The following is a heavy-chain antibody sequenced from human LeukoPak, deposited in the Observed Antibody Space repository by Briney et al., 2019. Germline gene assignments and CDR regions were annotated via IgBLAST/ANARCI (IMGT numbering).Heavy chain of an antibody. CDR3: ARVPRSYYYYYYMDV. Sequence: PSETLSLTCAVSGASVSSSHWWSWVRQPPGKGLEWIGEIFHSGNTNYNPSLKSRVTMSADTSKNQFSLKLSSVTAADTAVYYCARVPRSYYYYYYMDVWGKGTTVTVSS. CDR2: IFHSGNT. V-gene: IGHV4-4*02. J-gene: IGHJ6*03. CDR1: GASVSSSHW.